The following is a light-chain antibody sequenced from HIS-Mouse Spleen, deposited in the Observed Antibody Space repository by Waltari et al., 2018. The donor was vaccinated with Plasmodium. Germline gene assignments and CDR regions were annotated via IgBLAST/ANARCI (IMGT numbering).Light chain of an antibody. J-gene: IGKJ1*01. CDR3: QQSYSTWT. Sequence: DIQMTQSPSSLSASVGDRVTINGRASQSISSYLNWYQQKPGKAPKLLSYAASSSQSGVPSRFSGTGSGTDFTLTISSLQPEDFATYFWQQSYSTWTFGQGTKVEIK. CDR2: AAS. V-gene: IGKV1-39*01. CDR1: QSISSY.